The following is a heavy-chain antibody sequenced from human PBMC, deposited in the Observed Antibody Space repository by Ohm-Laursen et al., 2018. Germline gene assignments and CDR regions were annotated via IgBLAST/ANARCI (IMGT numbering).Heavy chain of an antibody. CDR2: ISWNSGSI. J-gene: IGHJ5*02. Sequence: SSLRLSCAASGFTFDDYAMHWVRQAPGKGLEWVSGISWNSGSIGYADSVKGRFTISRDNSKNTLYLQMNSLRAEDTAVYYCAKAGVPPCWFDPWGQGTLVTVSS. CDR3: AKAGVPPCWFDP. V-gene: IGHV3-9*01. D-gene: IGHD6-6*01. CDR1: GFTFDDYA.